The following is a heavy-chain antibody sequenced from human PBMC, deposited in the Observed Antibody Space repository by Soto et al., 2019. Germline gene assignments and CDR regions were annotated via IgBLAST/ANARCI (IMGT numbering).Heavy chain of an antibody. CDR1: GFTFSSYS. J-gene: IGHJ6*02. CDR3: AIDYGDNYYYYGMAV. CDR2: ISSSSSYI. V-gene: IGHV3-21*01. D-gene: IGHD4-17*01. Sequence: EVQLVESGGGLVKPGGSLRLSCAASGFTFSSYSMNWVRQAPGKGLEWVSSISSSSSYIYYADPVKGRFTISRDNAKNSLCLQMNSLRAEDTAVYYCAIDYGDNYYYYGMAVRGQWTTVTVSS.